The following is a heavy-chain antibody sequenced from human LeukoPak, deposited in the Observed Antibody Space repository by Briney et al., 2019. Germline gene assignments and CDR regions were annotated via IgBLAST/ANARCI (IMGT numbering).Heavy chain of an antibody. CDR1: GGSISTYY. Sequence: SETLSLTCTVSGGSISTYYWSWIRQPPGKGLEWIGYIYYSGSTNYNPSLKSRVSISVDTSKNQFSLKLSSVTAADTAVYYCARTGSTVTMLYPFDHWGQGALVTVSS. CDR2: IYYSGST. D-gene: IGHD4-17*01. V-gene: IGHV4-59*01. CDR3: ARTGSTVTMLYPFDH. J-gene: IGHJ4*02.